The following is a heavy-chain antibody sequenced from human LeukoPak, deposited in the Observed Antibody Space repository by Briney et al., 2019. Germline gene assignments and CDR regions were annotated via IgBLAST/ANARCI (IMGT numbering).Heavy chain of an antibody. CDR2: SGSP. V-gene: IGHV4-38-2*02. Sequence: PSETLSLTCTVSGYSISSGYYWGWIRQPPGKGLEWIGSGSPNYNPSLKSRVTISVDTSKNQFSLKLSSVTAADTAVYYCARGLELTWWFDPWGQGTLVTVSS. J-gene: IGHJ5*02. D-gene: IGHD1-7*01. CDR3: ARGLELTWWFDP. CDR1: GYSISSGYY.